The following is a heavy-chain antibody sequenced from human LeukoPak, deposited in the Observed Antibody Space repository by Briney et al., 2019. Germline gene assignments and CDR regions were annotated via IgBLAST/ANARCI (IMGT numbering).Heavy chain of an antibody. D-gene: IGHD2-2*01. J-gene: IGHJ3*02. Sequence: SETLSLTCTVSGGSISSSSYYWGWIRQPPGKGLEWIRSIYYSGSTYYNPSLKSRVTISVDTSKNQFSLKLSSVTAADTAVYYCARGARMRHCSSTSCYADNAFDIWGQGTMVTVSS. CDR1: GGSISSSSYY. CDR3: ARGARMRHCSSTSCYADNAFDI. V-gene: IGHV4-39*01. CDR2: IYYSGST.